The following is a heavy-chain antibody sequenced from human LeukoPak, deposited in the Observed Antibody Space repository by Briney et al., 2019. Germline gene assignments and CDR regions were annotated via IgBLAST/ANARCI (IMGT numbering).Heavy chain of an antibody. D-gene: IGHD1-26*01. CDR1: GGSFSGYY. V-gene: IGHV4-34*01. J-gene: IGHJ3*02. CDR2: INHSGST. Sequence: SETLSLTCAVYGGSFSGYYWSWIRQPPGKGLEWIGEINHSGSTNYNPSLKSRVTISVDTSKNQFSLKLSSVTAADTAVYYCASNAWELLLGDPAFDIWGQGTMVTVSS. CDR3: ASNAWELLLGDPAFDI.